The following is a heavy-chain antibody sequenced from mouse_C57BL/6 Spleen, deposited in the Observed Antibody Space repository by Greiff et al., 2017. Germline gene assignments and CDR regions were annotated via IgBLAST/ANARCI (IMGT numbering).Heavy chain of an antibody. CDR3: ARRATGDGYFDV. Sequence: SGPELVKPGASVKISCKASGYSFTGYYMNWVKQSPEKSLEWIGEINPSTGGTTYNQKFKAKATLTVDKSSSTAYMQLKSLTSEDSAVYYCARRATGDGYFDVWGTGTTVTVSS. J-gene: IGHJ1*03. CDR1: GYSFTGYY. D-gene: IGHD3-2*01. CDR2: INPSTGGT. V-gene: IGHV1-42*01.